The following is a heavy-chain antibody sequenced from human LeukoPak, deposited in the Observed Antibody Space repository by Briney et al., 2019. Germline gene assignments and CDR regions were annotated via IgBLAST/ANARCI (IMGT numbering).Heavy chain of an antibody. V-gene: IGHV3-30-3*01. D-gene: IGHD3-3*01. CDR1: GFTFSSYA. J-gene: IGHJ4*02. Sequence: GGSLRLSCAASGFTFSSYAMHWVRQAPGKGLEWVAVISYDGSNKYYADSVKGRFTISRDNSKNTLYLQMNSLRAEDTAVYYCARDLLLTYYDFWSGPDYWGQGALVTVSS. CDR3: ARDLLLTYYDFWSGPDY. CDR2: ISYDGSNK.